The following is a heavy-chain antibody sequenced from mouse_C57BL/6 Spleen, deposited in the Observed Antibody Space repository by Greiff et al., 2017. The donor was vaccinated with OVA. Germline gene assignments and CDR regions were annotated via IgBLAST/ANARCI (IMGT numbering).Heavy chain of an antibody. CDR3: ARERDSSGLAWFAY. CDR1: GYAFSSSW. CDR2: IYPGDGDT. J-gene: IGHJ3*01. V-gene: IGHV1-82*01. Sequence: QVQLKQSGPELVKPGASVKISCKASGYAFSSSWMNWVKQRPGKGLEWIGRIYPGDGDTNYNGKFKGKATLTADKSSSTAYMQLSSLTSEDSAVYFCARERDSSGLAWFAYWGQGTLVTVSA. D-gene: IGHD3-2*02.